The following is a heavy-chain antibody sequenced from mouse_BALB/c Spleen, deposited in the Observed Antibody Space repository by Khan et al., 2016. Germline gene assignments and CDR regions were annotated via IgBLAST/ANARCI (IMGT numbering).Heavy chain of an antibody. V-gene: IGHV3-2*02. CDR3: ATGLEAMDD. CDR1: GYSITSDYA. J-gene: IGHJ4*01. D-gene: IGHD2-2*01. Sequence: EVQLQESGPGLVKPSQSLSLTCTVTGYSITSDYAWNWILQFPGNKLEWMGYISYSGTTTYNPSLKSRISMTRDSSKHQFFLQLNSVTTEDPATXDCATGLEAMDDWGQATSVTVPS. CDR2: ISYSGTT.